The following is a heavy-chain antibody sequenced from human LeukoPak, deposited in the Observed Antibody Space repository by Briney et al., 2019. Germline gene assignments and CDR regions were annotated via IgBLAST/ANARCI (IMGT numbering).Heavy chain of an antibody. CDR1: GFSFTSNW. J-gene: IGHJ4*02. D-gene: IGHD4-17*01. V-gene: IGHV5-51*01. CDR2: IYPGDSDT. CDR3: ARQYGRPFDY. Sequence: GESLKISCKGSGFSFTSNWIAWVRQMPGKGLEWMGIIYPGDSDTRYSPAFQGQVTISADKSISTAYLQWSSLKASDTAMYYCARQYGRPFDYWGQGTLVTVSS.